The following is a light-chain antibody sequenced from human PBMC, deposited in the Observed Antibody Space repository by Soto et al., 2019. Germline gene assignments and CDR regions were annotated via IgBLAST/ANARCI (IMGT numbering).Light chain of an antibody. CDR2: KAS. CDR3: QQYNSYWT. CDR1: QSISSW. V-gene: IGKV1-5*03. J-gene: IGKJ1*01. Sequence: DIQMTQSHSTLSASVGYRVTITCRASQSISSWLAWYQQKPGKAPKLLIYKASSLESGVPSRFSGSGSGTEFTLTISSPQPDDFATYYCQQYNSYWTFGQGTKVDI.